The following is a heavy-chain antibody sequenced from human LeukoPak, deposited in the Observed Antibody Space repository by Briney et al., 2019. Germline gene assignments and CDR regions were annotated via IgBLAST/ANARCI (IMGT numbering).Heavy chain of an antibody. Sequence: PGRSLRLSCAASGFTFSSYGMHWVRQAPGKGLEWVAVISYDGSNKYYADSVKGRFTISRDNSKNTLYLQMNSLRAEDTAVYFCAREQSSSGWYRGHDAFDIWGQGTMVTVSS. CDR2: ISYDGSNK. D-gene: IGHD6-19*01. CDR1: GFTFSSYG. J-gene: IGHJ3*02. CDR3: AREQSSSGWYRGHDAFDI. V-gene: IGHV3-30*03.